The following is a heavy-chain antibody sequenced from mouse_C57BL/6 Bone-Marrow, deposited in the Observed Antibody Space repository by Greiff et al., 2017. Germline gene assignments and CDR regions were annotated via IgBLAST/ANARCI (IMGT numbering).Heavy chain of an antibody. V-gene: IGHV1-7*01. CDR3: AINYGSSSYYAMDY. Sequence: VKLQESGAELAKPGASVKLSCKASGYTFTSYWMHWVKQRPGQGLEWIGYINPSSGYTKYNQKFKDKATLTADKSSSTSYMHLCSLTYEDSAVYYCAINYGSSSYYAMDYWGQGTSVTVSS. CDR1: GYTFTSYW. D-gene: IGHD1-1*01. CDR2: INPSSGYT. J-gene: IGHJ4*01.